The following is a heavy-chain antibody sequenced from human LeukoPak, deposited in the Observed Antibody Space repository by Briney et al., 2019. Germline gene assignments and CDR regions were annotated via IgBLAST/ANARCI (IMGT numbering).Heavy chain of an antibody. CDR3: AKSSGYITY. CDR1: GSNFSRYW. J-gene: IGHJ4*02. D-gene: IGHD3-22*01. CDR2: IKLDGSEK. Sequence: GGSLRLSCVASGSNFSRYWMGWVRQAPGKGLEWVATIKLDGSEKYNEDSVKGRFIISRDNAKTSLYLQMNSLRAEDTAVYYCAKSSGYITYWGQGTLVTVSS. V-gene: IGHV3-7*01.